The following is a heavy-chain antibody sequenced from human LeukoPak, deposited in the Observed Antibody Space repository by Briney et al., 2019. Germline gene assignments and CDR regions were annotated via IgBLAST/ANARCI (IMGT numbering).Heavy chain of an antibody. CDR1: GGTFSSYA. D-gene: IGHD4-23*01. Sequence: GSSVKVSCKASGGTFSSYAISWVRQALGQGLEWMGGIIPIFGTANYAQKFQGRVTITTDESTSTAYMELSSLRSEDTAVYYCARGVPMTTVVIRSGWFDPWGQGTLVTVSS. V-gene: IGHV1-69*05. J-gene: IGHJ5*02. CDR2: IIPIFGTA. CDR3: ARGVPMTTVVIRSGWFDP.